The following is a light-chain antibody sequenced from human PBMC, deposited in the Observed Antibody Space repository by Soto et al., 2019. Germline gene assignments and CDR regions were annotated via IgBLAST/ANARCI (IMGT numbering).Light chain of an antibody. CDR2: AAS. V-gene: IGKV1-39*01. CDR1: HTISSW. J-gene: IGKJ5*01. CDR3: QQSYSTWIT. Sequence: DIQMTQSPSTLSGSVGDRVTITCRASHTISSWLAWYQQKPGKAPKLLIYAASSLQSGVPSRFSGSGSGTDFTLTISSLQPEDFATYYCQQSYSTWITFGQGTRLEIK.